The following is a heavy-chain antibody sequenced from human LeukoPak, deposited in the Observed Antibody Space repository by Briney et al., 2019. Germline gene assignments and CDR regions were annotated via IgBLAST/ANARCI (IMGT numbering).Heavy chain of an antibody. J-gene: IGHJ5*02. Sequence: SETLSLTCTVSGASISSSSYYWGWIRQHPGKGLEWIGFIYYVAITHTSPSPTGRLTISVDTSKNQSPLKLSSVTATDTAVHQSARCSYCSNTSCYEYWFDPWGEGRLVTVSS. CDR1: GASISSSSYY. CDR3: ARCSYCSNTSCYEYWFDP. V-gene: IGHV4-39*01. CDR2: IYYVAIT. D-gene: IGHD2-2*01.